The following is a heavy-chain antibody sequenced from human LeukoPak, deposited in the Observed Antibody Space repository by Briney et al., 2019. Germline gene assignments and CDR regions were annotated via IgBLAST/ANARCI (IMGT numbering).Heavy chain of an antibody. V-gene: IGHV3-30*18. D-gene: IGHD3-10*01. CDR1: GFTFSTYG. CDR3: AKGYGSGSYSIDY. J-gene: IGHJ4*02. CDR2: ISYDGSHE. Sequence: GGSLRLSCAASGFTFSTYGMHRVRQAPGKGLEWVAFISYDGSHEYYADSVKGRFTISRDNSKNTLYLQMNSLRPEDTAVYSCAKGYGSGSYSIDYWGQGTLVTVSS.